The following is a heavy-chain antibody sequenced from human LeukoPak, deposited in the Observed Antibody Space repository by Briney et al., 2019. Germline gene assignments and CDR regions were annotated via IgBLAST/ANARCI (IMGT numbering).Heavy chain of an antibody. CDR3: VAYDILTGYYGAWEL. CDR1: GYTLTELS. V-gene: IGHV1-24*01. Sequence: ASVTVSCKVSGYTLTELSMHWVRQAPGKGLEWMGGFDPEDGETIYAQKFQGRVTMTEDTSTDTAYMELSSLRSEDTAVYYCVAYDILTGYYGAWELWGQGTLVTVSS. D-gene: IGHD3-9*01. J-gene: IGHJ4*02. CDR2: FDPEDGET.